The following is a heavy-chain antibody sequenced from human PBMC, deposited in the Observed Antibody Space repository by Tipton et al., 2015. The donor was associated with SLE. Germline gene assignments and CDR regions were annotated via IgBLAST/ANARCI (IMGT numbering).Heavy chain of an antibody. Sequence: TLSLTCTVSGGSISSSCYYWGWIRQPPGKGLEGIGRIYYSGSTYYNPSLKSRVTISVDTSKNHFSLKLSSVTAANTAVYYCARGWLQPSGAFNIGGQGTMVTVSS. D-gene: IGHD5-24*01. CDR2: IYYSGST. CDR1: GGSISSSCYY. CDR3: ARGWLQPSGAFNI. J-gene: IGHJ3*02. V-gene: IGHV4-39*07.